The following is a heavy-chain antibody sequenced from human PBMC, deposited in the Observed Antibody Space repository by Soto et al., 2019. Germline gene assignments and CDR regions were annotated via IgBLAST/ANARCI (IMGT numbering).Heavy chain of an antibody. CDR1: GGTSTIYT. CDR2: IVPTLRIT. Sequence: QVQLVQSGAEVKKPGASLRVSCETSGGTSTIYTITWVRQAPGQGLQWMGRIVPTLRITNYAQEFQGRLTLTADSSTSTAHIALTSLTSEDTAVYYCATDKYGAGRVGVHSWGQGTLVTVSS. V-gene: IGHV1-69*08. J-gene: IGHJ5*02. D-gene: IGHD1-26*01. CDR3: ATDKYGAGRVGVHS.